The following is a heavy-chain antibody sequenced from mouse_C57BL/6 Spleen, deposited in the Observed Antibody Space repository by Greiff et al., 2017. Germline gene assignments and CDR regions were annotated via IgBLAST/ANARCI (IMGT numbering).Heavy chain of an antibody. D-gene: IGHD1-1*01. CDR1: GFTFSDYY. J-gene: IGHJ1*03. V-gene: IGHV5-12*01. Sequence: EVQLVESGGGLVQPGGSLKLSCAASGFTFSDYYMYWVRQTPEKRLEWVAYISNGGGSTYYPDTVKGRFTISRDNAKNTLYLQMSRLKSEDTAMYYCARHGDYYGSSPRDWYFDVWGTGTTVTVSS. CDR3: ARHGDYYGSSPRDWYFDV. CDR2: ISNGGGST.